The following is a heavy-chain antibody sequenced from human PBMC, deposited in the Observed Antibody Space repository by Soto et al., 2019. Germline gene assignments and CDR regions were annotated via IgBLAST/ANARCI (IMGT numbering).Heavy chain of an antibody. V-gene: IGHV4-59*01. J-gene: IGHJ6*02. CDR1: GGSFSGYY. CDR3: ARANEATTRQSFYHYYGMDV. Sequence: PSETLSLTCAVYGGSFSGYYWSWIRQPPGKGLEWIGYIYSNGGTTYNPSLKSRVTISVDTSKDQFFLKLSSVTAADTAVYYCARANEATTRQSFYHYYGMDVWGQGTTVTVSS. CDR2: IYSNGGT.